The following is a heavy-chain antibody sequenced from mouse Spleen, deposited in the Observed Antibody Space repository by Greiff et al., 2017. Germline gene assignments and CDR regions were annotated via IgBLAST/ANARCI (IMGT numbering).Heavy chain of an antibody. D-gene: IGHD2-4*01. V-gene: IGHV5-15*01. CDR1: GFTFSDYG. J-gene: IGHJ4*01. Sequence: KLVESGGGLVKPGGSLKLSCAASGFTFSDYGMAWVRQAPGKGPEWVAFISNLAYSIYYADTVTGRFTISRENAKNTLYLEMSSLRSEDTAMYYCARHDDYDGYYFDYWGQGTSVTVSS. CDR2: ISNLAYSI. CDR3: ARHDDYDGYYFDY.